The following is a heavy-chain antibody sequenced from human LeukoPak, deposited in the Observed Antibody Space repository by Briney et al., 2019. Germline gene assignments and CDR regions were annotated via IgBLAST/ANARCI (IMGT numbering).Heavy chain of an antibody. V-gene: IGHV4-39*01. Sequence: SETLSLTCTVSGGSISSSNYYWGWIRQPPGKGLEWIGRMYYSGSTYYNPSLKSRATISVDTSKTQFSLNLRSVTAADTAVYYCARPSSGYYDRGAFDIWGQGTMVTVSS. D-gene: IGHD3-22*01. CDR2: MYYSGST. CDR1: GGSISSSNYY. J-gene: IGHJ3*02. CDR3: ARPSSGYYDRGAFDI.